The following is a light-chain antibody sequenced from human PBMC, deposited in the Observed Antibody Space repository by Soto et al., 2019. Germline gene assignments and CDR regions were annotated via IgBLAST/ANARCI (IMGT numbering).Light chain of an antibody. CDR3: HQSLSSPYS. Sequence: IQMTQSPSSLSASVGDRATITCRASQDIANFLHWYQHKPGKAPRLLIYAASNLQRGVPSRFSGRGSGTVFTLTINRLEPDVFASYYCHQSLSSPYSFGPGTKVEIK. CDR1: QDIANF. CDR2: AAS. J-gene: IGKJ2*03. V-gene: IGKV1-39*01.